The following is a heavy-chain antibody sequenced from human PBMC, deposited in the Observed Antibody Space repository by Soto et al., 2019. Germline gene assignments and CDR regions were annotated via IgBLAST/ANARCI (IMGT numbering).Heavy chain of an antibody. D-gene: IGHD6-6*01. CDR3: ARSRAAHPDPDY. Sequence: ASVKVSCKASGYTFTGYYMHWVRQAPGQGLEWMGWINPNNGGTNYAQKFQGWVTMTRGTSISTAYMELSRLRSDDTAGYCGARSRAAHPDPDYWGQGTLVTVSS. V-gene: IGHV1-2*04. CDR2: INPNNGGT. CDR1: GYTFTGYY. J-gene: IGHJ4*02.